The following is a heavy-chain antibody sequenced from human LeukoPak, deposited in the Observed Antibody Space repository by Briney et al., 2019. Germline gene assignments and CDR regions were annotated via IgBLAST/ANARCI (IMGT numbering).Heavy chain of an antibody. D-gene: IGHD6-13*01. CDR2: IYSGGST. J-gene: IGHJ4*02. CDR3: AKSLANHPHSSRYYFDY. CDR1: GFTVSSDS. V-gene: IGHV3-53*01. Sequence: GGSLRLSCTVSGFTVSSDSMSWVRQAPGKGLEWVSFIYSGGSTHYSDSGKGRFTISRDNSKNTLYLQMNSLRAEDTAVYYCAKSLANHPHSSRYYFDYWGQGTLVTVSS.